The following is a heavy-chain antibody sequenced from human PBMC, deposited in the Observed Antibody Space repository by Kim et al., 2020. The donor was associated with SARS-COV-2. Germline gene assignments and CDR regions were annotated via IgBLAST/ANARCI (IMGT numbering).Heavy chain of an antibody. J-gene: IGHJ4*01. D-gene: IGHD3-3*01. CDR1: GGSISGYY. CDR2: IYYSGST. CDR3: ARGGGDYDFWSGQYRADY. V-gene: IGHV4-59*01. Sequence: SETLSLTCTVSGGSISGYYWSWIRQPPGKGLEWIGYIYYSGSTSYNPSLKSRVTISVDTSKNQFSLKLRSVTAADTAAYYCARGGGDYDFWSGQYRADY.